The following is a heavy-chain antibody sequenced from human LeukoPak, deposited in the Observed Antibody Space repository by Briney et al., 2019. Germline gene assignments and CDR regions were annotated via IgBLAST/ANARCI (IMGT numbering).Heavy chain of an antibody. Sequence: SETLSLTCTVSVDSLSRSSWSGIRQSPGGGLEWIGYMFYGGTTNHNPSLKGRVTMSMVTSKDQFSLSLSSVTAADTAVYFCVRHWVHDFGGSYWYFDLWVRGTLVTVSS. V-gene: IGHV4-59*08. D-gene: IGHD4-23*01. CDR3: VRHWVHDFGGSYWYFDL. J-gene: IGHJ2*01. CDR2: MFYGGTT. CDR1: VDSLSRSS.